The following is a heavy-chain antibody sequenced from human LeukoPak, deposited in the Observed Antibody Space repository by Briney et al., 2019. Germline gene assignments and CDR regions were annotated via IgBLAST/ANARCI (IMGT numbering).Heavy chain of an antibody. V-gene: IGHV3-48*03. Sequence: GGPQRFCWGAGGFTISSWEGSGRRQAGGEGEGRGIYISSGGSTISYADSVKGRFTLSRDNAKNSLYLQMNSLRAEDTAVYYCARESNFRYCSSTSCYYFDYWGQGTLVTVSS. CDR3: ARESNFRYCSSTSCYYFDY. CDR2: ISSGGSTI. J-gene: IGHJ4*02. CDR1: GFTISSWE. D-gene: IGHD2-2*01.